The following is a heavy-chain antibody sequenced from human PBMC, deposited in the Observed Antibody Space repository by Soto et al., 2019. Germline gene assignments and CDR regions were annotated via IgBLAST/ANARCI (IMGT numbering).Heavy chain of an antibody. J-gene: IGHJ6*02. D-gene: IGHD1-26*01. CDR1: GFTFSSYG. Sequence: HPGGSLRLSCAASGFTFSSYGMHWVRQAPGKGLEWVAVISYDGSNKYYADSVKGRFTISRDNSKNTLYLQMNSLRAEDTAVYYCASRPYSGSYLPMDYYYGMDVWGQGTTVTVSS. V-gene: IGHV3-30*03. CDR3: ASRPYSGSYLPMDYYYGMDV. CDR2: ISYDGSNK.